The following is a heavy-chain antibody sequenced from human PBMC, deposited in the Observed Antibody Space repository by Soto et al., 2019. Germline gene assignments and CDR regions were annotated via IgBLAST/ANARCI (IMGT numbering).Heavy chain of an antibody. V-gene: IGHV1-46*01. D-gene: IGHD5-12*01. J-gene: IGHJ4*02. CDR3: ARGYSRQPREY. CDR1: GYSFTSYY. Sequence: QVQLVQSGAEVKKPGASVKVSCKASGYSFTSYYLHWVRQAPGQGLEWMGVLNPVGGGATYAQKFQGRGNMTRDTSTPTVYMELSSLRSEDTAMYYCARGYSRQPREYWGQGTLVTVSS. CDR2: LNPVGGGA.